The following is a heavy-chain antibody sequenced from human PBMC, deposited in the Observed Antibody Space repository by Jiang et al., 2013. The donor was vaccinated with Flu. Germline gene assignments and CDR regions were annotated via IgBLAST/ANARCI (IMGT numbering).Heavy chain of an antibody. Sequence: GSLRLSCAASGFTFSDYYMSWIRQAPGKGLEWVSYISSSSSYTNYADSVKGRFTISRDNAKNSLYLQMNSLRAEDTAVYYCARNPQRDQTSDYWGQGTLVTVSS. V-gene: IGHV3-11*06. J-gene: IGHJ4*02. CDR1: GFTFSDYY. CDR3: ARNPQRDQTSDY. D-gene: IGHD6-25*01. CDR2: ISSSSSYT.